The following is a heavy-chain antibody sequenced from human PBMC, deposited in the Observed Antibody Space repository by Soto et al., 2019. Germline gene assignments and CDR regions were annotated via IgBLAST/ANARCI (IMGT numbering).Heavy chain of an antibody. CDR3: AKWAELDV. V-gene: IGHV3-23*01. CDR2: IGDSGAST. D-gene: IGHD1-26*01. CDR1: GFSFSSFA. J-gene: IGHJ6*04. Sequence: EVLLLESGGGLVQPGGSLRLSCEASGFSFSSFAMNWVRQAPGKGLEWVSAIGDSGASTYYADSVKGRFTISRDNSRNTLYQQLISLRAEDTAAHYWAKWAELDVGGDGTTVTGSS.